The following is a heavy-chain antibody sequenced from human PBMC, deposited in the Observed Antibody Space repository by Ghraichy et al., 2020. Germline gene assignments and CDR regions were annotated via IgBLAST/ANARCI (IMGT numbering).Heavy chain of an antibody. CDR1: GFTLSSYG. Sequence: GESLNISCAASGFTLSSYGMQWVRQAPGKGLEWVAVISYDGSNKYYTDSVKGRFTISRDNSKNTLYLQMNSLRAEDTAEYYCAKGIRGRPDYGSVYDAVHIWGQGTVVSVSS. V-gene: IGHV3-30*18. J-gene: IGHJ3*02. CDR3: AKGIRGRPDYGSVYDAVHI. D-gene: IGHD4-17*01. CDR2: ISYDGSNK.